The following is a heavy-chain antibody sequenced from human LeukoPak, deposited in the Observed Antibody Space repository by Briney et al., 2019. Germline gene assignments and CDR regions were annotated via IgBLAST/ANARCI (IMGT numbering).Heavy chain of an antibody. J-gene: IGHJ5*02. CDR3: ARQGIHDYGDYWFDP. CDR2: IYYSGST. V-gene: IGHV4-39*01. Sequence: SETLSLTCTVSGGSISSSSYYWGWIRQPPGKGLEWIGSIYYSGSTYYNPSLKSRVTISVDTSKNQFSLKLSSVTAADTAVYYCARQGIHDYGDYWFDPRGQGTLVTVSS. CDR1: GGSISSSSYY. D-gene: IGHD4-17*01.